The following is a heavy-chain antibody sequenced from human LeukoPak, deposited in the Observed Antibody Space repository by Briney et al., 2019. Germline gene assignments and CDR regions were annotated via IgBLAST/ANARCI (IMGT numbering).Heavy chain of an antibody. V-gene: IGHV3-23*01. Sequence: GGSLRLPCAASGFTFSSYSMTWVRQAPGKGLEWVSAISGSGGSTYYADSVKGRFTISRDNSKNTLFLHMNSLRAEDTAVYYCADYVDAATENTIDYWGQGTLVTVSS. J-gene: IGHJ4*02. CDR2: ISGSGGST. D-gene: IGHD6-13*01. CDR3: ADYVDAATENTIDY. CDR1: GFTFSSYS.